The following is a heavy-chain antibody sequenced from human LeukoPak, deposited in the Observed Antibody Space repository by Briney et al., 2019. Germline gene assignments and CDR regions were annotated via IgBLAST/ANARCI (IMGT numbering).Heavy chain of an antibody. J-gene: IGHJ4*02. CDR2: INPSGGST. V-gene: IGHV1-46*01. Sequence: ASVKVSCKASGCTFTSYFMHWVRQAPGQGLDWMGIINPSGGSTSYAQKFQGRVTMTRDTSTSTVYMELSSLRSEDTAVYYCARDSADYGDYDYWGQGTLVTVSS. CDR1: GCTFTSYF. D-gene: IGHD4-17*01. CDR3: ARDSADYGDYDY.